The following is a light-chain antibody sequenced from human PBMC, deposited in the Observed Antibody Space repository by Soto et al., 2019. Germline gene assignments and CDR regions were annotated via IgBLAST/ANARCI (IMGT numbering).Light chain of an antibody. V-gene: IGLV2-8*01. J-gene: IGLJ1*01. Sequence: QSALTQPPSASGSRGQSVTISCTGTSSDIGGYRYVSWYQQHPGKAPKLMIYEVSKRPSGVPDRFSGSKSGNTASLTVSGLQAEDEADYYCTSYAGSNNYVFGTGTKVTVL. CDR3: TSYAGSNNYV. CDR1: SSDIGGYRY. CDR2: EVS.